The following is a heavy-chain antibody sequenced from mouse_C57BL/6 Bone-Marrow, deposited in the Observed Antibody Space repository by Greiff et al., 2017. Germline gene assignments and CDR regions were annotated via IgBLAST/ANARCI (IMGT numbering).Heavy chain of an antibody. J-gene: IGHJ1*03. CDR3: ARDVYYDYDRDWYFDV. CDR1: GISITTGNYR. V-gene: IGHV3-5*01. D-gene: IGHD2-4*01. Sequence: EVKLMESGPGLVKPSQTVFLTCTVTGISITTGNYRWSWIRQFPGNKLEWIGYIYYSGTITYNPSLTSRTTITRDTPKNQFFLEMNSLTAEDTATYYCARDVYYDYDRDWYFDVWGTGTTVTVSS. CDR2: IYYSGTI.